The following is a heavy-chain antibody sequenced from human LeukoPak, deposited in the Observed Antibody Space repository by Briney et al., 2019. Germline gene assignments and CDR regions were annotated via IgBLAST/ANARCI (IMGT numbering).Heavy chain of an antibody. J-gene: IGHJ6*02. CDR3: AREPNVDTATYYGMDV. D-gene: IGHD5-18*01. Sequence: GGSLRLSCAASGFVFSNHWMTWVRQAPGKGLEWVANINQDGGEKYYVDSVKGRFTISRDNSKNTLYLQMNSLRAEDTAVYYCAREPNVDTATYYGMDVWGQGTTVTVSS. V-gene: IGHV3-7*01. CDR2: INQDGGEK. CDR1: GFVFSNHW.